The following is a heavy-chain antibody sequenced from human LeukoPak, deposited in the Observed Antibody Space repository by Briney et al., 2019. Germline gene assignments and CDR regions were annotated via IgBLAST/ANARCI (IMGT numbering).Heavy chain of an antibody. CDR2: ISWHSGSI. CDR3: AKDMRAVADDAFDI. CDR1: GFTFDDYA. V-gene: IGHV3-9*01. J-gene: IGHJ3*02. Sequence: GGSLRLSCAASGFTFDDYAMHWVRQAPGKGLEWVSGISWHSGSIGYADSVKGRFTISRDNAKNSLYLQMNSLRAEDTALYYCAKDMRAVADDAFDIWGQGTMVTVSS. D-gene: IGHD6-19*01.